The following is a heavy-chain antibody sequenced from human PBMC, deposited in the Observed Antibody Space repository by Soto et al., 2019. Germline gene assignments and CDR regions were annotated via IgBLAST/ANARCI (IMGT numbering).Heavy chain of an antibody. J-gene: IGHJ4*02. CDR3: ASFRSVGATTRYYFDY. D-gene: IGHD1-26*01. V-gene: IGHV5-51*01. CDR1: GYSFTSYW. Sequence: GESLKISCKGSGYSFTSYWIGWVRQMPGKGLEWMGIIYPGDSDTRYSPSFQGQVTISADKSISTAYLQWSSLKASDTAMYYCASFRSVGATTRYYFDYWGQGTLVTVPS. CDR2: IYPGDSDT.